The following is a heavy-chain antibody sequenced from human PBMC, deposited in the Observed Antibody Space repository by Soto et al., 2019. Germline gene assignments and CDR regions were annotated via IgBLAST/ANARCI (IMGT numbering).Heavy chain of an antibody. CDR2: ISYDGSNK. CDR3: AKDEGGYFDY. Sequence: QVQLVESGGGVVQPGRSLRLSCAASGFTFSSYGMHWVRQAPGKGLEWVAVISYDGSNKYYADSVKGRFTISRDNSKNTLYLQMNSRRAEDTAVYYCAKDEGGYFDYWGQGTLVTVSS. CDR1: GFTFSSYG. V-gene: IGHV3-30*18. J-gene: IGHJ4*02. D-gene: IGHD2-15*01.